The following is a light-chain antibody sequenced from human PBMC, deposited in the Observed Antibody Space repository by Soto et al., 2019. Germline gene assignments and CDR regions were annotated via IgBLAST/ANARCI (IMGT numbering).Light chain of an antibody. CDR2: DVS. CDR3: CSYAGSYTFEV. Sequence: ALTQPRSVSGSPGQSVTLSCTGTSSDVGGYNYVSWYQQHPGKAPKLMIYDVSKRPSGVPDRFSGSKSGNTASLTISGLQADDEADYYCCSYAGSYTFEVFGGGTKLTVL. CDR1: SSDVGGYNY. V-gene: IGLV2-11*01. J-gene: IGLJ2*01.